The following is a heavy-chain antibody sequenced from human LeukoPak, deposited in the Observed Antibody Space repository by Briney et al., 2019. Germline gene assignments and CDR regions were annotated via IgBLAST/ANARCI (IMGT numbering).Heavy chain of an antibody. CDR1: GFTFSTYA. CDR3: VRDRRDTVLSPADY. D-gene: IGHD4-23*01. V-gene: IGHV3-23*01. J-gene: IGHJ4*02. Sequence: GGSLRLSCAASGFTFSTYAMSWVRQAPGKGLEWVSAISGSGGSTYYADSVKGRFTISRDNSKNTLYLQMNSLRAEDTAVYYCVRDRRDTVLSPADYWGQGTLVTVSS. CDR2: ISGSGGST.